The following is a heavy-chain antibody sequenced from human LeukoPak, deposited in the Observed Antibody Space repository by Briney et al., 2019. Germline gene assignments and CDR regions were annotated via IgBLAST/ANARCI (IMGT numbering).Heavy chain of an antibody. D-gene: IGHD5-12*01. CDR2: IRSKANSYAT. CDR1: GFTFSGSA. Sequence: GGSLRLSCAASGFTFSGSALHWVRQASGKGLEWVGRIRSKANSYATAYVASVKGRFTISRDDSKNTAYLQMNSLKTGDTAIYYCTSSSYYGGYPGYWGQGTLVTVSS. V-gene: IGHV3-73*01. CDR3: TSSSYYGGYPGY. J-gene: IGHJ4*02.